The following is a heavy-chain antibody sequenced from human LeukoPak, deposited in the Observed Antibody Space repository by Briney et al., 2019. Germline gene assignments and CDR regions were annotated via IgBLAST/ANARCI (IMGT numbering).Heavy chain of an antibody. D-gene: IGHD2-2*01. V-gene: IGHV3-48*03. J-gene: IGHJ4*02. CDR1: GFTFGIYE. Sequence: HPGGSLRLSCAASGFTFGIYEMNWVRQAPGKGLEWVSYISSSGSSIYYADSVKGRFTVSRDNAKNSLFLQMDSLRAEDTALYYCARVSGSPMIFDYWGQGTLVTVSS. CDR2: ISSSGSSI. CDR3: ARVSGSPMIFDY.